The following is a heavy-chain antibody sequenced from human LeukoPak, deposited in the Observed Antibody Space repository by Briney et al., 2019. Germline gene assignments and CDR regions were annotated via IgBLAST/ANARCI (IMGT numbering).Heavy chain of an antibody. J-gene: IGHJ4*02. Sequence: SQTLSLTCTVSGGSISSGGYYWSWVRQHPGKGLEWTGYIYYSGSTYYNPSLKSRVTISVDTSKNQFSLKLSSVTAADTAVYYCARSSGYDQGPAYWGQGTLVTVSS. D-gene: IGHD5-12*01. CDR2: IYYSGST. CDR3: ARSSGYDQGPAY. CDR1: GGSISSGGYY. V-gene: IGHV4-31*03.